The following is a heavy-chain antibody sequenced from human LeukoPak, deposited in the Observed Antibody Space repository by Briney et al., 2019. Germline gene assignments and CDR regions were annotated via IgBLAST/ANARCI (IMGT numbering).Heavy chain of an antibody. J-gene: IGHJ4*02. CDR2: ISGSGGST. V-gene: IGHV3-23*01. CDR1: GFTFSSYA. CDR3: ARDGSGYYTGQFDY. D-gene: IGHD3-3*01. Sequence: GGSLRLSCAASGFTFSSYAMSWVRQAPGKGLEWVSAISGSGGSTYYADSVKGRFTISRDNSKNTLYLQMNSLRAEDTAVYYCARDGSGYYTGQFDYWGQGTLVTVSS.